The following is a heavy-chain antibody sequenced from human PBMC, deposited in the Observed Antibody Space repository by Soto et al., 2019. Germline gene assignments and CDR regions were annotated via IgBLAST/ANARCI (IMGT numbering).Heavy chain of an antibody. V-gene: IGHV3-30*18. D-gene: IGHD1-26*01. Sequence: GGSLRLSCAASGLTFSSFGMHWVRQAPGKGLEWVAVISYDGSNKYYVDSVKGRFTLSRDNSKNTLYLQMNSLRAEDTAVYYCAKGLGSFYYYSYGMDVWGQGTTVTVSS. J-gene: IGHJ6*02. CDR2: ISYDGSNK. CDR3: AKGLGSFYYYSYGMDV. CDR1: GLTFSSFG.